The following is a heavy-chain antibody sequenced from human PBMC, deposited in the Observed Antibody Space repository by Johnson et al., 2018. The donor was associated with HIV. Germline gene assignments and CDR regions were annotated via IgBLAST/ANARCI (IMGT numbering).Heavy chain of an antibody. Sequence: VQLVESGGGVVQPGGSLRLSCAASGFTFSSNYMSWVRQAPGKGLEWVSVIYSGGSTYYADSVKGRFTISRDNSKNTLYLQMNSLRAEDTAVYYCARGDDSSAWGAFDIWGQGTMVTVSS. CDR1: GFTFSSNY. V-gene: IGHV3-66*01. D-gene: IGHD3-22*01. CDR2: IYSGGST. CDR3: ARGDDSSAWGAFDI. J-gene: IGHJ3*02.